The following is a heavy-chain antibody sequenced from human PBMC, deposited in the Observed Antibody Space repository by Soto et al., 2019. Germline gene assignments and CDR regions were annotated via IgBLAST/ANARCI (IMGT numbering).Heavy chain of an antibody. CDR2: IGGSGGSP. Sequence: EVQLLESGGGLVQPGGSLRLSCAASGFIFSSYAMSWVRQAPGKGLEWVSAIGGSGGSPYYADSVKGRFTISRDNTKNTLYLQMNSLRAEDTAVYYCAKEPRAVAGTGVDYWGQGTLVTVSS. V-gene: IGHV3-23*01. D-gene: IGHD6-19*01. CDR3: AKEPRAVAGTGVDY. CDR1: GFIFSSYA. J-gene: IGHJ4*02.